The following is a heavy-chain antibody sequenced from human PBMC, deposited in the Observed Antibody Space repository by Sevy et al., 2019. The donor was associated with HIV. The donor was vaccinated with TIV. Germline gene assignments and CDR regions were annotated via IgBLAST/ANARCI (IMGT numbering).Heavy chain of an antibody. CDR1: GFTFSSYT. CDR3: ARDTGNGEFGFYVDW. D-gene: IGHD1-1*01. Sequence: GGSLRLSCAASGFTFSSYTINWVRQAPGKGLEWVSSISSNSDYIYYADSVKGRFTIPRDNAKNSLYQQLNSLRAEDTAVYYCARDTGNGEFGFYVDWGGEGILVTASA. V-gene: IGHV3-21*01. J-gene: IGHJ4*02. CDR2: ISSNSDYI.